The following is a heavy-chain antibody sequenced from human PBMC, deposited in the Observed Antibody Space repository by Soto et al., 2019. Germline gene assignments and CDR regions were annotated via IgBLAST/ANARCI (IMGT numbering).Heavy chain of an antibody. D-gene: IGHD6-19*01. Sequence: EVQLLESGGGLVQPGGSLRLSCAASGFTFSSYAMSWVRQAPGKGLEWVSVISGSGGSTYYADSVKGRFTISRDNSKNTLYLQMNSLRAEDTAVYYRAKYSSGWYHPFDYWGQGTLVTVSS. CDR3: AKYSSGWYHPFDY. J-gene: IGHJ4*02. V-gene: IGHV3-23*01. CDR1: GFTFSSYA. CDR2: ISGSGGST.